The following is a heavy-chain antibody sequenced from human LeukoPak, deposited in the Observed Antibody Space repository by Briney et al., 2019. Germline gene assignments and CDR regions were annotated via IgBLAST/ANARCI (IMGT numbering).Heavy chain of an antibody. CDR2: IHSSGST. CDR3: GRDLEENGVTH. CDR1: GGSIRYSSYY. J-gene: IGHJ4*02. D-gene: IGHD4-17*01. V-gene: IGHV4-39*07. Sequence: SETLSLTCSVAGGSIRYSSYYSTWIRQPPGKGLEWIGNIHSSGSTDYNPSLKSRVTMSVDTSKNEFSLRVNSVTAADTAVYYCGRDLEENGVTHWGLGTLVTVSS.